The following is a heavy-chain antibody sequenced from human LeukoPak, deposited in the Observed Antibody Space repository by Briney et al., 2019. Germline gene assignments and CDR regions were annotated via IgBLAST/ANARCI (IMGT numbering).Heavy chain of an antibody. CDR3: ARPKGYCSGGSCYQSFDY. CDR2: IYYSGST. V-gene: IGHV4-38-2*01. J-gene: IGHJ4*02. Sequence: PSETLSLTCAVSGYSISSGYYWGWIRQPPGRGLEWIGSIYYSGSTYYNPSLKSRVTISVDTSKNQFSLKLSSVTAADTAVYYCARPKGYCSGGSCYQSFDYWGQGTLVTVSS. CDR1: GYSISSGYY. D-gene: IGHD2-15*01.